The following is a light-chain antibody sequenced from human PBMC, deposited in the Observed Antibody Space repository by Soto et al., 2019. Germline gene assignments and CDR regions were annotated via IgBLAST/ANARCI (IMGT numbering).Light chain of an antibody. J-gene: IGLJ1*01. Sequence: QSALTQPASVSGSAGQSITISCSGTMRDVGAYNLVSWYQQHPGTAPKLIIYEVRNRPSGISSRFSGSRSGNTASLTISGLQSEDEADYYCSSYTGSSTLVFGTGTKVTVL. V-gene: IGLV2-14*01. CDR1: MRDVGAYNL. CDR3: SSYTGSSTLV. CDR2: EVR.